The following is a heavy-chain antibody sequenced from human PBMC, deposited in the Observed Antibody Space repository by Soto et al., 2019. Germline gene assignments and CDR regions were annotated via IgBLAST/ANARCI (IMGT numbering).Heavy chain of an antibody. CDR1: SGSISSSNW. CDR3: ATPTGPYCSGGSCYSTGAFDI. D-gene: IGHD2-15*01. CDR2: IYHSGST. J-gene: IGHJ3*02. V-gene: IGHV4-4*02. Sequence: QVQLQESGPGLVKPSGTLSLTCAVSSGSISSSNWWSWVRQPPGKGLVWIGEIYHSGSTNYNPALKSRSTQSVDKSKNPFPLKLSSVTAADAAVYYGATPTGPYCSGGSCYSTGAFDIWGQGTMVTVSS.